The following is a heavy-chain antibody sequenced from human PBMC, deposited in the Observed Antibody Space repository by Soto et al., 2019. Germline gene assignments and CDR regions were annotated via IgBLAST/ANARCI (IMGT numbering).Heavy chain of an antibody. V-gene: IGHV3-74*01. D-gene: IGHD3-3*01. CDR1: GFTFSSYW. CDR3: ARDLRNITIFGVAYDYYYYYGMDV. Sequence: GGSLRLSCAASGFTFSSYWMHWVRQAPGKGLVWVSRINSDGSSTSYADSVKGRFTISRDNAKNTLYLQMNSLRAEDTAVYYCARDLRNITIFGVAYDYYYYYGMDVWGQGTTVTVSS. J-gene: IGHJ6*02. CDR2: INSDGSST.